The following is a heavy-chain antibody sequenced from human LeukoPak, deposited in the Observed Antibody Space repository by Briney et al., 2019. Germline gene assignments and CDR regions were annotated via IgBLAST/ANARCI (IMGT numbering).Heavy chain of an antibody. Sequence: GASVKVSCKASGYMFTAYYISWVRQSPGLGLEWLGWINPNSGGTTYAQRFQGRVTMTSDTSTSTAYLEPNGLRSDDTAVYFCARLNSGNLRGILYWGQGSLVTVSS. D-gene: IGHD3-10*01. CDR1: GYMFTAYY. V-gene: IGHV1-2*02. CDR3: ARLNSGNLRGILY. J-gene: IGHJ4*02. CDR2: INPNSGGT.